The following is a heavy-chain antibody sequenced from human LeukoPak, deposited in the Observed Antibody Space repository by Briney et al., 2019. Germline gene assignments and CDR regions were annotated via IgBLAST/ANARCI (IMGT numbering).Heavy chain of an antibody. V-gene: IGHV3-7*01. CDR1: GFTFSSYA. D-gene: IGHD1-1*01. CDR2: IKQDGSEK. Sequence: GSLRLSCAASGFTFSSYAMSWVRQAPGRGLEWVANIKQDGSEKYYVDSVKGRFTISRDNANNSLYLQMNSLRAEDTAVYYCAREPFRYNLESYYFDYWGQGILVTVSS. CDR3: AREPFRYNLESYYFDY. J-gene: IGHJ4*02.